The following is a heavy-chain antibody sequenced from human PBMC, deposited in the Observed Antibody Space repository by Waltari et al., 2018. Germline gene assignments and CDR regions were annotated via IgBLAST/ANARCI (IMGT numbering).Heavy chain of an antibody. J-gene: IGHJ4*02. CDR1: GGSFSDYY. D-gene: IGHD3-22*01. V-gene: IGHV4-34*02. CDR2: INHSGST. CDR3: ARTTFYFDSDGSYYVYSSDY. Sequence: QVQLQEWGAGLLKPSETLSLPCAVYGGSFSDYYGTWIRQPPGEGLEWIGEINHSGSTKYNPSLKSRVTMSVDTSKSQFALKLTSVTAADTAMYYCARTTFYFDSDGSYYVYSSDYWGQGALVTVSS.